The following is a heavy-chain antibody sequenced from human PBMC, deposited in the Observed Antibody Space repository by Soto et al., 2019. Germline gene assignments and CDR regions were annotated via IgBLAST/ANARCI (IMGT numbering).Heavy chain of an antibody. D-gene: IGHD6-6*01. CDR3: ARDRHNNFFDP. J-gene: IGHJ5*02. V-gene: IGHV4-31*02. CDR2: IYYSGST. Sequence: WTWIRQSPGTGLEWIGYIYYSGSTYYNPSLESRVAISLDTSRSQFSLTLHSVTAADTAIYYCARDRHNNFFDPWGQGTLVTVSS.